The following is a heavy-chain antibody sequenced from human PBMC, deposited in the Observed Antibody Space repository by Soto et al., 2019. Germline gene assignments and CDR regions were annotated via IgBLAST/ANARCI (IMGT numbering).Heavy chain of an antibody. CDR2: ISGSGGST. Sequence: GGSLRLSCAASGFTFSSYAMSWVRQAPGKGLEWASAISGSGGSTYYADSVKGRFTISRDDSKNTAYLQMNSLKTEDTAVYYYTTPDLVPAATSWFAPWGQGTLVTVSS. CDR3: TTPDLVPAATSWFAP. D-gene: IGHD2-2*01. V-gene: IGHV3-23*01. J-gene: IGHJ5*02. CDR1: GFTFSSYA.